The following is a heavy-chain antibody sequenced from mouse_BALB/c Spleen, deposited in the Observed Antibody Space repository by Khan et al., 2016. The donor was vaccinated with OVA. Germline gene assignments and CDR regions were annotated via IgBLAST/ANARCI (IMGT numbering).Heavy chain of an antibody. CDR2: IDPYNGGT. CDR1: GYAFTTYN. CDR3: ARSSDGYYPLAD. J-gene: IGHJ3*01. V-gene: IGHV1S135*01. D-gene: IGHD2-3*01. Sequence: EVQLQQSGPELVRPGASVKVSCKASGYAFTTYNMYWVKQSHGKSLEWIGYIDPYNGGTKYNQKFKDKATLTVDKSSSAAYMHLDSLTSEDSAVYCCARSSDGYYPLADWGQGTLVTVSA.